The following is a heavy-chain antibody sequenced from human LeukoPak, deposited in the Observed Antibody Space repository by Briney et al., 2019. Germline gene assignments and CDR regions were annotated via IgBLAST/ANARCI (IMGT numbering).Heavy chain of an antibody. CDR3: ASGTKTYYYDSSGFDY. D-gene: IGHD3-22*01. CDR2: ISSSGSTI. Sequence: PGGSLRLSCAASGFTFSDYYMSWIRQAPGKGLERVSYISSSGSTIYYADSVKGRFTISRDNAKNSLYLQMNSLRAEDTAVYYCASGTKTYYYDSSGFDYWGQGTLVAVSS. J-gene: IGHJ4*02. V-gene: IGHV3-11*04. CDR1: GFTFSDYY.